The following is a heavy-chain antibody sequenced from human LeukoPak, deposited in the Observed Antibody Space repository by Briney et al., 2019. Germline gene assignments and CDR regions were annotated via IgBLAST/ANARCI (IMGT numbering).Heavy chain of an antibody. CDR3: AREWLGYSYGTRTPYFDY. V-gene: IGHV3-23*01. J-gene: IGHJ4*02. CDR1: GFTFSSYA. Sequence: GGSLRLSCAASGFTFSSYAVSWVRQAPGKGLEWVSAISGGGDNTYYADSVKGRFTISRDNAKNSLYLQMNSLRAEDTAVYYCAREWLGYSYGTRTPYFDYWGQGTLVTVSS. D-gene: IGHD5-18*01. CDR2: ISGGGDNT.